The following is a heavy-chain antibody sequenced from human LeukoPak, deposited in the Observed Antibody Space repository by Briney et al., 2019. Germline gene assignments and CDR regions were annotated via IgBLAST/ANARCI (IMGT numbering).Heavy chain of an antibody. V-gene: IGHV3-30-3*01. CDR1: GYAYSTYA. Sequence: GRSLRLSCAASGYAYSTYAMHWVRQAPGKGPEWVAAISTDGSNRFYADSVKGRFTFSRDNSKNTLYLQMNSLRVDDTATYYCARVQWLSEPLDLWGQGRMVTVSS. J-gene: IGHJ3*01. CDR3: ARVQWLSEPLDL. D-gene: IGHD6-19*01. CDR2: ISTDGSNR.